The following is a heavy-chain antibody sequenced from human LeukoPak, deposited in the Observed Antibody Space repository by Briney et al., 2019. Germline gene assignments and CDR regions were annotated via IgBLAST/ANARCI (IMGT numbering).Heavy chain of an antibody. CDR1: GFTFSSYE. CDR2: ISSIGSHT. D-gene: IGHD6-13*01. Sequence: QPGGSLRLSCAASGFTFSSYEMNWVRQAPGKGLEWVSYISSIGSHTNYADSVKGRFTTSRDNAKNLLSLQVNSLRADDTAVYYCARVGSIAAAGTPDYWGQGTLVTVSS. J-gene: IGHJ4*02. CDR3: ARVGSIAAAGTPDY. V-gene: IGHV3-48*03.